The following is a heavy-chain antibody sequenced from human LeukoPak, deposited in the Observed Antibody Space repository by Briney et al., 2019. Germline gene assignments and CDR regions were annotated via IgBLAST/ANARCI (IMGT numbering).Heavy chain of an antibody. V-gene: IGHV1-24*01. Sequence: ASVKVSCKVSGYTFTELSMHWVRQAPGKGLEWMGGFDPEDGETIYAQKFQGRVTMTEDTSTDTAYMELSSLRSEDTAVYYCATDQYYYDSSGYSPWGQGTLVTVSS. CDR3: ATDQYYYDSSGYSP. J-gene: IGHJ5*02. CDR1: GYTFTELS. CDR2: FDPEDGET. D-gene: IGHD3-22*01.